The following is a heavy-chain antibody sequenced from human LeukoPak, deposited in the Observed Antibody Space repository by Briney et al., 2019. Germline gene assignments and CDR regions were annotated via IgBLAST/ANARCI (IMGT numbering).Heavy chain of an antibody. CDR2: IWYDGSNK. CDR1: GFTFSNYG. J-gene: IGHJ4*02. Sequence: GGSLRLSCAASGFTFSNYGMHWVRQAPGKGLEWVAVIWYDGSNKYYADSVKGRFTISRDNSKNTPYLQMNSLRAEDTAVYYCARAKYSYGLYYFDYWGQGTLVTVSS. V-gene: IGHV3-33*01. D-gene: IGHD5-18*01. CDR3: ARAKYSYGLYYFDY.